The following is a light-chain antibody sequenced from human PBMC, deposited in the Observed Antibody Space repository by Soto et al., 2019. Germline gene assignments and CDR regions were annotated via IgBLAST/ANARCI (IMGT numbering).Light chain of an antibody. CDR1: KLGDKY. J-gene: IGLJ2*01. CDR2: QDS. Sequence: SYELTQPPSVSVSPGQTASITCSGDKLGDKYACWYQQKPGQSPVLVIYQDSKRPSGIPERFSGSNSGNTATLTISGTQAMDEADYYCQAWDSSTEVFGGGTKRPS. CDR3: QAWDSSTEV. V-gene: IGLV3-1*01.